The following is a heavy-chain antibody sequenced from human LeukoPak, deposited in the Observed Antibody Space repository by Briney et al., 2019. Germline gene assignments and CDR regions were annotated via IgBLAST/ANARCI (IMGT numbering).Heavy chain of an antibody. J-gene: IGHJ4*02. CDR2: IIPTLGIA. CDR3: ARVGGLGQLDFDY. CDR1: GGTFSSNA. D-gene: IGHD3-10*01. Sequence: SVKVSCKASGGTFSSNAISWVRQAPGQGLEWMGRIIPTLGIANYAQKFQGRVTITADKSTSTAYMELSSLRSEDTAVYYCARVGGLGQLDFDYWGQGTLVTVSS. V-gene: IGHV1-69*04.